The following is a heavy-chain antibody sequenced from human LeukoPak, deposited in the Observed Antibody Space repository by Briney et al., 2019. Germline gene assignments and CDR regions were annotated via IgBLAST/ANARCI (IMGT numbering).Heavy chain of an antibody. CDR3: AKDRDGYNFPGY. CDR2: IWYDGSNK. CDR1: GFTFSSYG. V-gene: IGHV3-33*06. D-gene: IGHD5-24*01. Sequence: GGSLRLSCAASGFTFSSYGMPWVRQAPGKGLEWVAVIWYDGSNKYYADSVKGRFTISRDNSKNTLYLQMNSLRAEDKAVYYCAKDRDGYNFPGYWGQGTLVTVSS. J-gene: IGHJ4*02.